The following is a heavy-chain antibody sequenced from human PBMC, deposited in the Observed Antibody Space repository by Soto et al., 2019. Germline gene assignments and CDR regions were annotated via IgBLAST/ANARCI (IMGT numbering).Heavy chain of an antibody. D-gene: IGHD3-3*01. V-gene: IGHV1-46*01. Sequence: ASVKVSCKASGYTFTSYYMHWVRQAPGQGLEWMGIINPSGGSTSYAQKFQGRVTMTRDTSTSTVYMELSSLRSEDTAVYYCARDYDFWSGYWVSRYYYGMDVWGQGTTVTVSS. CDR1: GYTFTSYY. CDR3: ARDYDFWSGYWVSRYYYGMDV. J-gene: IGHJ6*02. CDR2: INPSGGST.